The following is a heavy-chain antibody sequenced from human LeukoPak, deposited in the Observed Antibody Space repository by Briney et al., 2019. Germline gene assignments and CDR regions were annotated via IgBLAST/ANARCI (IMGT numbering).Heavy chain of an antibody. CDR1: GFTFSDYS. CDR3: ARDRANIVVVSASEY. J-gene: IGHJ4*02. CDR2: ITSSGTYI. V-gene: IGHV3-21*01. D-gene: IGHD2-21*01. Sequence: PGGSLRLSCAASGFTFSDYSMNWVRQAPGKGLEWVSSITSSGTYIYYADSVKGRFTISRDNAKNSPYLQMNSLRAEDTAVYYCARDRANIVVVSASEYWGQGTLVTVSS.